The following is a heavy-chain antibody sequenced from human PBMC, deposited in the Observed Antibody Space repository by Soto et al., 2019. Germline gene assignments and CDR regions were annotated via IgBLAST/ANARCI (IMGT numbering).Heavy chain of an antibody. CDR2: ISGSGSTI. Sequence: GGSLRLSCAASGFTFSSFAMNWVRQAPGKGLEWVSYISGSGSTIYYADSVKGRSTISRDNAKNSLYLQVNSLRAEDTAVYYCAREDHIGSFYGAFDIWGQGTVGTVSS. CDR1: GFTFSSFA. CDR3: AREDHIGSFYGAFDI. V-gene: IGHV3-48*03. D-gene: IGHD1-26*01. J-gene: IGHJ3*02.